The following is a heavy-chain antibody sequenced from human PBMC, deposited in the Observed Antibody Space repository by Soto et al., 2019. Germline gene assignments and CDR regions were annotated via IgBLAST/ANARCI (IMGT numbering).Heavy chain of an antibody. CDR3: AKDLWDSRDGYHYGADY. V-gene: IGHV3-30*18. CDR1: GFTFNDYG. D-gene: IGHD5-12*01. CDR2: ISYDGSGK. Sequence: PGGSLRLSCAASGFTFNDYGMHWVRQAPGKGLEWVAIISYDGSGKFYVDSVKGRFTVSRDDSTNTLYLQMNSLRAEDTAVYYCAKDLWDSRDGYHYGADYWGQGILVTVSS. J-gene: IGHJ4*02.